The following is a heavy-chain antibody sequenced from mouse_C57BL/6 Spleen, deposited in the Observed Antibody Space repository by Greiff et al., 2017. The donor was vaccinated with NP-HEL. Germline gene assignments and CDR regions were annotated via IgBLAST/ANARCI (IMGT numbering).Heavy chain of an antibody. Sequence: QVQLKQPGTELVKPGASVKLSCKASGYTFTSYWMHLVKQRPGQGLGWIGNINPSNGGANYNETFKSKATLTADKSSSTAYMQLSSLASEDSAIYYCARNPYGNYLLYFDYWGQGTTLTVSS. CDR1: GYTFTSYW. D-gene: IGHD2-1*01. J-gene: IGHJ2*01. CDR3: ARNPYGNYLLYFDY. V-gene: IGHV1-53*01. CDR2: INPSNGGA.